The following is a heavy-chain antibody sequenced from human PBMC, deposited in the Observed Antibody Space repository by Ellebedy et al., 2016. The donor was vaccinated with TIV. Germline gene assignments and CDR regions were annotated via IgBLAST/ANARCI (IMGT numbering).Heavy chain of an antibody. D-gene: IGHD1-26*01. CDR1: GYTFTSFG. CDR2: INPHNGDT. Sequence: ASVKVSXXTSGYTFTSFGINWVRQAPGQGLEWIAWINPHNGDTNSAQKIHDRVTMTADTSTTTAYMELASLRSTDTAVYYCATGSRLDYWGQGTLVTVSS. V-gene: IGHV1-18*01. CDR3: ATGSRLDY. J-gene: IGHJ4*02.